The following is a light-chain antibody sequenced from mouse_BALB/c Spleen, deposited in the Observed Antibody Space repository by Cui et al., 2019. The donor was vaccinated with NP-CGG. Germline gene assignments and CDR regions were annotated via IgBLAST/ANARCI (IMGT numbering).Light chain of an antibody. J-gene: IGLJ1*01. V-gene: IGLV1*01. CDR1: TGAVTTSNY. CDR2: GTN. Sequence: AVVIKESALTTSPGETVTLTCRSSTGAVTTSNYANWVQEKPDHLFTGLIGGTNNRVPGVPARFSGSLIGDKAALTITGAQTEDEAIYFCALWYSNHWVFGGGTKLTVL. CDR3: ALWYSNHWV.